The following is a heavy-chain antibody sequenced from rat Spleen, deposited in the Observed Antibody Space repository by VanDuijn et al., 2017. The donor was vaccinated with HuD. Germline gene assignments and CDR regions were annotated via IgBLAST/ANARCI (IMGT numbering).Heavy chain of an antibody. D-gene: IGHD1-3*01. Sequence: EVQLQESGPGLVKPSQSLSLTCSVTGYSITSIYRWNWIRKFQGNKLEWMGYINSAGSTNYNPSLKSRISITRDTSRNQFFLQVNSVTTEDTATYYCAKTTVAYYYIMDAWGQGASVTVSS. J-gene: IGHJ4*01. CDR2: INSAGST. CDR1: GYSITSIYR. CDR3: AKTTVAYYYIMDA. V-gene: IGHV3-3*01.